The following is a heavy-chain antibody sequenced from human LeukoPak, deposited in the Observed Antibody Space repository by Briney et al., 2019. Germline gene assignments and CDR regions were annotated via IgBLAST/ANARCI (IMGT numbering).Heavy chain of an antibody. CDR3: ARDDVWRYYFHD. CDR1: GGSISSSSYY. CDR2: IYYSGCT. V-gene: IGHV4-39*07. Sequence: KSSETLFLTYTVSGGSISSSSYYWGWIRQPPGKGLEWIGRIYYSGCTYYNPSLTSRVTISVDTSKKRCSLKLSSVTAADTAVYYCARDDVWRYYFHDGGQGTLVTVSS. J-gene: IGHJ4*02.